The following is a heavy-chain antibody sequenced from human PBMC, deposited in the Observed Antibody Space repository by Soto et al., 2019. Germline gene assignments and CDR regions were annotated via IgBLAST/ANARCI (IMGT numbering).Heavy chain of an antibody. Sequence: QIQLVQSGAEMKKPGASVKVSCKASGYTFTNYAMHWVRQAPGQRLEWMGRINTANGDTIYSQNFQGRVTITRDTSASTVYLELSSLRFEDTAVYYWGRGQATFDPWGQGTLVTVSS. CDR1: GYTFTNYA. CDR3: GRGQATFDP. CDR2: INTANGDT. J-gene: IGHJ5*02. V-gene: IGHV1-3*04.